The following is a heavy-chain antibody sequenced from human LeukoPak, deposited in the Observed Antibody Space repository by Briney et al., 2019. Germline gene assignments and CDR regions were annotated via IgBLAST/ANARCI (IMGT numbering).Heavy chain of an antibody. CDR3: ARDGGWGATLYYFDY. J-gene: IGHJ4*02. CDR2: ISYDGSNK. Sequence: GGSLRLSCAASGFTFSSYGMHWVRQAPGKGLEWVAVISYDGSNKYYADSVKGRFTISRDNSKNTLYLQMNSLRAEDTAVYYCARDGGWGATLYYFDYWGQGTLVTVSS. V-gene: IGHV3-30*03. CDR1: GFTFSSYG. D-gene: IGHD5-12*01.